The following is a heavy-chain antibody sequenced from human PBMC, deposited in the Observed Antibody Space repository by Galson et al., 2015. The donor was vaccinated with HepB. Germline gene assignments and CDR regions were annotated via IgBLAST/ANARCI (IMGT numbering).Heavy chain of an antibody. CDR2: ISSSSSYI. Sequence: SLRLSCAASGFTFSSYSMNWVRQAPGKGLEWVSSISSSSSYIYYADSVKGRFTISRDNAKNSLYLQMNSLRAEDTAVYYCARVDLADILTGYPWYFDYWGQGTLVTVSS. D-gene: IGHD3-9*01. V-gene: IGHV3-21*01. CDR3: ARVDLADILTGYPWYFDY. CDR1: GFTFSSYS. J-gene: IGHJ4*02.